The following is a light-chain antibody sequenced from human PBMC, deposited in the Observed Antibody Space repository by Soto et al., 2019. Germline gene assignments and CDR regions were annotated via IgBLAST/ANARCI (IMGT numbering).Light chain of an antibody. J-gene: IGKJ1*01. CDR2: GAS. Sequence: EIVVTQSPGTLSLSPGERATLSCRASQSVSSSYLAWYQQKPGQAPRLLIYGASSRATGIPDRFSGSGSGTDFTITISRLEPEDFAVYDCQQYGSSPPWTFGQGTKVEIK. CDR1: QSVSSSY. CDR3: QQYGSSPPWT. V-gene: IGKV3-20*01.